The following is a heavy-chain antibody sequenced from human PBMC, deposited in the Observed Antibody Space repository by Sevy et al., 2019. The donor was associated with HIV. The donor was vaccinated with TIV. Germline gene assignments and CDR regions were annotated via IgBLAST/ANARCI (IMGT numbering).Heavy chain of an antibody. J-gene: IGHJ4*02. Sequence: GGSLRLSCVVSGFTFNDYYMSWIRQAPGKGLEWVSHITTDGTSISYADSVKGRFTISRDNAKNSLYLQMNSLRAEDTAVYYCARGNPVYCVGGSCYRPLDYWGRGTLVTVSS. V-gene: IGHV3-11*01. CDR3: ARGNPVYCVGGSCYRPLDY. D-gene: IGHD2-15*01. CDR1: GFTFNDYY. CDR2: ITTDGTSI.